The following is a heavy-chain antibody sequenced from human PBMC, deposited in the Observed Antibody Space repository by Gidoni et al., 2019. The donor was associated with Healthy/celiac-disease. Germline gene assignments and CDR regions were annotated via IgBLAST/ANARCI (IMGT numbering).Heavy chain of an antibody. CDR2: IIPIFGTA. D-gene: IGHD3-9*01. J-gene: IGHJ6*02. CDR3: ARVPDYDILTGYYYGMDV. CDR1: GGTFSSYA. V-gene: IGHV1-69*01. Sequence: QVQLVQSGAEVKKPGSSVKVSCKASGGTFSSYAISWVRQAPGQGLEWMGGIIPIFGTANYAQKFQGRVTITADESTSTAYMVLSSLRSEDTAVYYCARVPDYDILTGYYYGMDVWGQGTTVTVSS.